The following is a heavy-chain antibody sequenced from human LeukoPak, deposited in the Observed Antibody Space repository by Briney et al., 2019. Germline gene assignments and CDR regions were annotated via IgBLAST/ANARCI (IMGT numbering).Heavy chain of an antibody. CDR2: IRYDGSNK. D-gene: IGHD6-13*01. CDR3: ARPLLRQQSGY. CDR1: GFTFSSYG. V-gene: IGHV3-30*02. J-gene: IGHJ4*02. Sequence: PGGSLRLSCAASGFTFSSYGMHWVCQAPGKGLEWVAFIRYDGSNKYYADSVKGRFTISRDNTKNTLYLQKNSLRAEDTAVCYCARPLLRQQSGYWGQGTLVTVSS.